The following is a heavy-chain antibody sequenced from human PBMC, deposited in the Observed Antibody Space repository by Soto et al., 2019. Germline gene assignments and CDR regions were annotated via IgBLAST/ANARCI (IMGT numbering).Heavy chain of an antibody. D-gene: IGHD3-10*01. V-gene: IGHV2-5*02. CDR1: GSSLSTRGVG. Sequence: SGPTLVNPTQTLTLTCTFSGSSLSTRGVGVGWIRQPPGKALEWLAFIYWDDDQRYSPSLKSRLTITEDTSKNQVVLTMTNMDPVDTATYYCARTLITMIRGVIKGNWFDPWGQGTLVTVSS. CDR3: ARTLITMIRGVIKGNWFDP. J-gene: IGHJ5*02. CDR2: IYWDDDQ.